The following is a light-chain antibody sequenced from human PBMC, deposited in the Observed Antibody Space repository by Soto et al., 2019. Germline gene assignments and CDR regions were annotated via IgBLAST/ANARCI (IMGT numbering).Light chain of an antibody. CDR2: GAS. Sequence: EIVMTQSPATLSVSPRERVTLSCRASQSVGRSLAWYQQKAGQAPRLLIYGASTRATGTPVRFSGSGSGTEFSLTISSLQSEDFVVYYCQQYEKWPLTFGGGTKVDIK. J-gene: IGKJ4*01. CDR1: QSVGRS. CDR3: QQYEKWPLT. V-gene: IGKV3-15*01.